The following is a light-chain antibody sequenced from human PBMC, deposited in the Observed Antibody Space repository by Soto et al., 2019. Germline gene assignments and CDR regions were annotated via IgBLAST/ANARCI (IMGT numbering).Light chain of an antibody. CDR3: SSYTSSSTLV. V-gene: IGLV2-18*02. CDR2: EVR. Sequence: QSALTQPPSVSGSPGQSVTISCTGTSSDVGSYNRASWYQQPPGTAPKLMIYEVRNRPSGVPDRFSGSKSGNTASLTISGLQAEDEADYYCSSYTSSSTLVFGGGTKLTVL. CDR1: SSDVGSYNR. J-gene: IGLJ2*01.